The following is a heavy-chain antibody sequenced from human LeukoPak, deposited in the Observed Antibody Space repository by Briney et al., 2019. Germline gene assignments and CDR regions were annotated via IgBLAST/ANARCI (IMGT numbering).Heavy chain of an antibody. Sequence: ASVTVSCKASGYPFSIYDVNWVRQAARQGLEWLGWMNPNGIAAGYPKKFQDRVTLTMDTSTSTAYLELSSLRSEDTAVYYCARGRLSTLWGQGTLVTVSS. CDR2: MNPNGIAA. CDR3: ARGRLSTL. J-gene: IGHJ4*02. D-gene: IGHD2-2*01. V-gene: IGHV1-8*01. CDR1: GYPFSIYD.